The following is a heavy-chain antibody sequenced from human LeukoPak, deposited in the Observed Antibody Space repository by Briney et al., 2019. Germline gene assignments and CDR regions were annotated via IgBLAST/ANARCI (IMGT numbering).Heavy chain of an antibody. CDR3: ARGPSSPLTH. CDR1: GFTFSSYE. J-gene: IGHJ4*02. Sequence: GGSLRLSCAASGFTFSSYEMNWVRQAPGKGLEWVSYISSSDSTIYYADSGKGRFTISRDNAKNSLYLQMDSLRAEDTAVYYCARGPSSPLTHWGQGTLVTVSS. CDR2: ISSSDSTI. V-gene: IGHV3-48*03. D-gene: IGHD6-6*01.